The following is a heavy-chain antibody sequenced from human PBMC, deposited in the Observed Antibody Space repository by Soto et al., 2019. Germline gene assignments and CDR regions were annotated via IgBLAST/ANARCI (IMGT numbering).Heavy chain of an antibody. CDR3: ASEGAELGALGY. Sequence: QVQLVESGGGVVQPGRSLRLSCAASGFTFSSYAMHWVRQAPGKGLEWVAVISYDGSNKYYADSVKGRFTISRDNSKYTLYLQMNSLRAEDTAVYYCASEGAELGALGYWGQGTLVTVSS. V-gene: IGHV3-30-3*01. J-gene: IGHJ4*02. CDR1: GFTFSSYA. CDR2: ISYDGSNK. D-gene: IGHD1-7*01.